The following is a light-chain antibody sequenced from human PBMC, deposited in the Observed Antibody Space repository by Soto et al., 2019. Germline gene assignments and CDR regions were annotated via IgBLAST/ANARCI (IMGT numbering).Light chain of an antibody. CDR2: DAY. J-gene: IGKJ5*01. CDR3: QQRRMWPIT. V-gene: IGKV3-11*01. CDR1: QSFRGL. Sequence: EVVLTQSPVTLSLSPGERATLSCRASQSFRGLLAWYQQKPGQAPRLLIYDAYNRATGIPPRFSGSGSGTDFTLTISSLEPEDSAVYYCQQRRMWPITFGQGTRWRL.